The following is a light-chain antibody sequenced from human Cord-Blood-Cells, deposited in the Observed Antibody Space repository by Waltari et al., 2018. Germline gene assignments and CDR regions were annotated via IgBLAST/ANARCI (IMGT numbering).Light chain of an antibody. J-gene: IGKJ3*01. CDR1: QSVSSY. Sequence: EIVLTQSPATLSLSPGERATLSCRASQSVSSYLAWNQQKPGQAPRLLIYDASTRATGIPARFSGSGSGTDFTLTISSLEPEDFAVYYCQQRSNWRFTFGPGTKVDIK. CDR3: QQRSNWRFT. V-gene: IGKV3-11*01. CDR2: DAS.